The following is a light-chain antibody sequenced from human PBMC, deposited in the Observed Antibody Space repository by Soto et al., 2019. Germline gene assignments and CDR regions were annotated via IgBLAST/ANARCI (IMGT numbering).Light chain of an antibody. CDR2: AAS. Sequence: DIQMTHSPSSLSASVGDRVTITCRASQSISTNLNWYQQKAGKAPKLLIYAASTLQSGVPSTFSGSGSGTDFTLTISSLQPEDFATYFCQQCYGTPLTFGGGTKVDIK. J-gene: IGKJ4*01. CDR1: QSISTN. V-gene: IGKV1-39*01. CDR3: QQCYGTPLT.